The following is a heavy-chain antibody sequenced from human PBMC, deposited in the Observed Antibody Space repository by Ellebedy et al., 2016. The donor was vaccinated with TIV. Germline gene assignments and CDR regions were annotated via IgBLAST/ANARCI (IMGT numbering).Heavy chain of an antibody. CDR2: IYYSGST. V-gene: IGHV4-61*05. D-gene: IGHD5-18*01. J-gene: IGHJ4*02. CDR3: ASSLDTTMPFDY. CDR1: GVSISSSTYY. Sequence: MPSETLSLTCTVSGVSISSSTYYWSWIRQPPGKGLEWIGYIYYSGSTNSNPSLKSRVTMSVDTSKNQFSLKLNSVAAADTAVYYCASSLDTTMPFDYWGQGTLVTVSS.